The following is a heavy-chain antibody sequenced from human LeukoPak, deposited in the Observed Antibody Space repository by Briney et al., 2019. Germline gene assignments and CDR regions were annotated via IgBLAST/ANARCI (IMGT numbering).Heavy chain of an antibody. V-gene: IGHV3-23*01. CDR1: GFTFSSYG. Sequence: GGTLRLSCAASGFTFSSYGMSWVRQAPGKGLEWVSAISGSGGSTYYADSVKGRFTISRDNSKNTLYLQMYSLRAEDTAVYYCAKREYSSSWYEDYWGQGTLVTVSS. J-gene: IGHJ4*02. CDR3: AKREYSSSWYEDY. D-gene: IGHD6-13*01. CDR2: ISGSGGST.